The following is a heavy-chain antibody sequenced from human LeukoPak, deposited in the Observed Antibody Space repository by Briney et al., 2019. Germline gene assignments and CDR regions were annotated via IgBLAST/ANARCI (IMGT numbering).Heavy chain of an antibody. D-gene: IGHD2-15*01. CDR1: GFTFSSFS. J-gene: IGHJ4*02. V-gene: IGHV3-48*01. CDR3: ARDGGDCSGDSCYVDY. Sequence: PGGSLRLSCAASGFTFSSFSMNWVRQAPGKGLEWVSYISSSSSTIYYADSVKGRFTISRDNAKSSLYLQMNSLRAEDTAVYYCARDGGDCSGDSCYVDYWGQGTLVTVSS. CDR2: ISSSSSTI.